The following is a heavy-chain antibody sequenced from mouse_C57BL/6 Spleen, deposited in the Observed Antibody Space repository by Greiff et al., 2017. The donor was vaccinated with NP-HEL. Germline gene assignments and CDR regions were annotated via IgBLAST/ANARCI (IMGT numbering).Heavy chain of an antibody. CDR2: IYPGNSDT. Sequence: VQLKESGTVLARPGASVKMSCKTSGYTFTSYWMHWVKQRPGQGLEWIGAIYPGNSDTSYNQKFKGKAKLTADKSSSTAYMELRSLTSEDSAVYFCASYYDDGYAMDYWGQGTSVTVSS. V-gene: IGHV1-5*01. CDR3: ASYYDDGYAMDY. D-gene: IGHD2-4*01. J-gene: IGHJ4*01. CDR1: GYTFTSYW.